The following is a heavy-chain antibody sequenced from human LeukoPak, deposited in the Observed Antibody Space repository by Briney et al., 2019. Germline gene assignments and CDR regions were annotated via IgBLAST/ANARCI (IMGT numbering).Heavy chain of an antibody. J-gene: IGHJ4*02. CDR1: GSAFSNYW. CDR3: CSTNSFSY. CDR2: IKQDGSET. Sequence: PGGSLRLSCAASGSAFSNYWMNWVRQAPGKGLEWVANIKQDGSETYYVDSVKGRFTISRDNAKNSLYLQMNSLRAEDTALYYCCSTNSFSYWGQGTLVTVSS. D-gene: IGHD2-2*01. V-gene: IGHV3-7*01.